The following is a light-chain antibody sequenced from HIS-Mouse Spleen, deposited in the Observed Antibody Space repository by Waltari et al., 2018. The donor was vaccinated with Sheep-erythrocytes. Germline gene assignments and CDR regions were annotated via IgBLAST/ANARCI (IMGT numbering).Light chain of an antibody. CDR2: DAS. CDR1: SSDVGGYND. V-gene: IGLV2-11*01. J-gene: IGLJ1*01. Sequence: QSALTQPRSVSGSPGQSVTISCTGTSSDVGGYNDVSWYQQHPGKAPKLMIYDASKRPSGVPDRFSGSKSGNTASLTISGLQAEDEADYYCCSYAGSYNHVFATGTKVTVL. CDR3: CSYAGSYNHV.